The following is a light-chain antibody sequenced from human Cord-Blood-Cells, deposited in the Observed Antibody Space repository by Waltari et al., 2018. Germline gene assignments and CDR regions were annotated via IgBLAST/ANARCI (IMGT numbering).Light chain of an antibody. V-gene: IGLV3-1*01. J-gene: IGLJ2*01. CDR1: HLGAKY. CDR3: QAWDSSTAV. CDR2: QDS. Sequence: SSELPQPPSLSVSPGQTDSTPCPGDHLGAKYACWYQQKPGQSPVLVIDQDSKRPSGIPERFSGSNSGNTATLTISGTQAMDEADYYCQAWDSSTAVFGGGTKLTVL.